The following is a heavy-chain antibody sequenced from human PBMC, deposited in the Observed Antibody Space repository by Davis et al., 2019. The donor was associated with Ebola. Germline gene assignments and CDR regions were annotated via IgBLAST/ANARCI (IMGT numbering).Heavy chain of an antibody. Sequence: PGGSLRLSCAASGFTFSSYGMHWVRQAPGKGLEWVAVIWYDGSNKYYADSVKGRFTISRDNSKNTLYLQMNSLRAEDTAVYYCAKECGDYDAFDIWGQGTMVTVSS. V-gene: IGHV3-30*02. D-gene: IGHD4-17*01. CDR1: GFTFSSYG. CDR3: AKECGDYDAFDI. J-gene: IGHJ3*02. CDR2: IWYDGSNK.